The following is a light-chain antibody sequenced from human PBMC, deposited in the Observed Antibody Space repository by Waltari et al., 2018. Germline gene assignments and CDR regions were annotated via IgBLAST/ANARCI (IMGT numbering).Light chain of an antibody. V-gene: IGKV1-39*01. CDR3: QQSYNTPRT. J-gene: IGKJ2*01. CDR2: AAF. CDR1: QSVTSY. Sequence: DIQMIQSPSSLSASVGDRVTITCRASQSVTSYVNWHQQKPGQAPKHLIYAAFTWHRGVPSRFSGSGTGTDFALTISSLQPEDFATYYCQQSYNTPRTFGQGTKLEIK.